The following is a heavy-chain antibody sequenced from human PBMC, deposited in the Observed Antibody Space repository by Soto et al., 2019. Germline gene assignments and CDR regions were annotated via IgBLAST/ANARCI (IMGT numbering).Heavy chain of an antibody. CDR1: SDSISSSTYY. CDR3: ARQGRVVIPSTMAKWFDP. D-gene: IGHD2-2*01. Sequence: SETLSLTCTVSSDSISSSTYYWGWIRQPPGKGLEWIGTIFYTGSTYYNPSLKSRVTISVDTSKNHFSLRLSSVTAADTAVYYCARQGRVVIPSTMAKWFDPWGQGTLVTVSS. V-gene: IGHV4-39*01. CDR2: IFYTGST. J-gene: IGHJ5*02.